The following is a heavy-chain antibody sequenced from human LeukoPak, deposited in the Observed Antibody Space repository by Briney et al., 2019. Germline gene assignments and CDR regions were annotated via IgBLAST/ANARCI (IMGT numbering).Heavy chain of an antibody. CDR3: ARDISGYCDY. CDR2: IWYDGSNK. Sequence: GGSLRLSCAASGFTFSSCGIHWVRQPPGKGLEWLADIWYDGSNKYFADSVKGRFTISRDNSKNTLYLQMNSLRADDTAVYYCARDISGYCDYWGQGTLVTVSS. CDR1: GFTFSSCG. V-gene: IGHV3-33*01. J-gene: IGHJ4*02. D-gene: IGHD3-22*01.